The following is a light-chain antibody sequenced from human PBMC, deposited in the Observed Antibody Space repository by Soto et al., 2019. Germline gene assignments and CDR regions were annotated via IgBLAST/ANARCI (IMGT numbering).Light chain of an antibody. CDR2: DAS. CDR1: QSVSSY. Sequence: EIVLAQSPATLSLSPGERATLSCRASQSVSSYLAWYQQKPGQAPRLLIYDASNRATGIPARFSGSGSGTDFTLTISSLQSEDFAVYYCQQYNNWPQITFGQGTRLEIK. CDR3: QQYNNWPQIT. V-gene: IGKV3-11*01. J-gene: IGKJ5*01.